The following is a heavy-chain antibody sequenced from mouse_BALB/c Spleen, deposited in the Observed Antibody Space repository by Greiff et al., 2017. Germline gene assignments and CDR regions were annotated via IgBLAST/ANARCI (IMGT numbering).Heavy chain of an antibody. CDR3: ARGGPYYFDY. Sequence: EVKLQESGGGLVKPGGSLKLSCAASGFTFSDYYMYWVRQTPEKRLEWVATISDGGSYTYYPDSVKGRFTISRDNAKNNLYLQMSSLKSEDTAMYYCARGGPYYFDYWGQGTTLTVSS. CDR2: ISDGGSYT. CDR1: GFTFSDYY. V-gene: IGHV5-4*02. J-gene: IGHJ2*01.